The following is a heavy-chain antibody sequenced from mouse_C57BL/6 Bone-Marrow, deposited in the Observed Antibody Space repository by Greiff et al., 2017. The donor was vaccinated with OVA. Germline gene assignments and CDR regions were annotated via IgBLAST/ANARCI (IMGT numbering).Heavy chain of an antibody. CDR3: ARWGSLGYAMDY. D-gene: IGHD3-3*01. V-gene: IGHV1-53*01. CDR1: GYTFTSYW. J-gene: IGHJ4*01. CDR2: INPRNGGT. Sequence: VQLQESGAELVKPGASVKLSCKASGYTFTSYWMHWVKQRPGQGLEWIGNINPRNGGTNYNEKFKSKATLTVDKSSSTAYMQLSSLTSEDSAVYYCARWGSLGYAMDYWGQGTSVTVSS.